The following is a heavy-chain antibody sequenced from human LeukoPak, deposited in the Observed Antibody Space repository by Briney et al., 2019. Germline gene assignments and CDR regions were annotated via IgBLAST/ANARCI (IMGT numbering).Heavy chain of an antibody. CDR2: INTDGSTT. Sequence: GGSLRLSCAASGFTFSTNAMSWVRQAPGKGLVWVSRINTDGSTTSYADSVKGRFTISRDNAKNTLYLQMNSLRAEDTAVYYCASSDYGDKNWGQGTLVTVSS. J-gene: IGHJ4*02. CDR1: GFTFSTNA. V-gene: IGHV3-74*01. CDR3: ASSDYGDKN. D-gene: IGHD4-17*01.